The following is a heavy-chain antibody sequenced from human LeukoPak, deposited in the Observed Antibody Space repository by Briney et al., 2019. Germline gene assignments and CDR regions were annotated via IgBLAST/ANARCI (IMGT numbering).Heavy chain of an antibody. CDR3: TTGIGNYYYY. Sequence: PGGSLRLSCAASGSTFSRYWMHWVRQALGKGLVWVSRVKSDGSDTIYADSVKGRFTISRDNAKNTLYLQMDSLRAEDTAVYYCTTGIGNYYYYWGQGTLVTVAS. CDR1: GSTFSRYW. CDR2: VKSDGSDT. J-gene: IGHJ4*02. D-gene: IGHD3-10*01. V-gene: IGHV3-74*01.